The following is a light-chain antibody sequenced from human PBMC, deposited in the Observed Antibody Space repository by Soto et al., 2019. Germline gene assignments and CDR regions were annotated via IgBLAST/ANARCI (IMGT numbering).Light chain of an antibody. CDR3: QQYNSYPYT. CDR1: QSISSW. CDR2: DAS. Sequence: DIQMTQAPSTLSASAGARVTITCRASQSISSWLAWYQQKPGKAPKLLIYDASSLESGVPSRFSGSGSGTEFTLTISSLQPDDFATYHCQQYNSYPYTFGQGTKLEIK. V-gene: IGKV1-5*01. J-gene: IGKJ2*01.